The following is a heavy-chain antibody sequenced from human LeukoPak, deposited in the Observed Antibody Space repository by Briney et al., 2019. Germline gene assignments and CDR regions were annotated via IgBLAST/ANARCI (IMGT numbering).Heavy chain of an antibody. D-gene: IGHD6-13*01. Sequence: RGASVKVSCKASDYTFTNYGVSWVRQAPGQGLEWMGWISAYNGKTYYAQKFQGRVTMTRDTSISTAYMELSRLRSDDTAVYYCAREVPGIAAARWFDPWGQGTLVTVSS. J-gene: IGHJ5*02. V-gene: IGHV1-18*01. CDR2: ISAYNGKT. CDR3: AREVPGIAAARWFDP. CDR1: DYTFTNYG.